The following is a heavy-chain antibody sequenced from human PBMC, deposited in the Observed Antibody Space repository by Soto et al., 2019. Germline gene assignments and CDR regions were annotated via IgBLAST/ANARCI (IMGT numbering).Heavy chain of an antibody. V-gene: IGHV3-11*01. CDR2: ISSSGSTI. Sequence: QVQLVESGGGLVKPGGSLRLSCAASGFTFSDYYMSWIRQAPGKGLEWVSYISSSGSTIYYADSVKGRFTISRDNAKNSLYLQMNSLRAKDTAVYYCARARRDSGYDKGYYYYYMDVWGKGTSVTVSS. D-gene: IGHD5-12*01. J-gene: IGHJ6*03. CDR3: ARARRDSGYDKGYYYYYMDV. CDR1: GFTFSDYY.